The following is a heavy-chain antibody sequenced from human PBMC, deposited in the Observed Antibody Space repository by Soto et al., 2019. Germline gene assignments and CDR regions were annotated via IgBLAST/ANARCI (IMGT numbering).Heavy chain of an antibody. Sequence: RASVKVSCKASGGTFRNYAISWVRQAPGQGLEWMGGIIPVFGTANYAQKFQGRVTITAEKSTSTAYMELSSLRSEDTAVYYCAREPDSEVVTAISSGGWFDPWCQGTLATVAS. CDR3: AREPDSEVVTAISSGGWFDP. CDR2: IIPVFGTA. CDR1: GGTFRNYA. V-gene: IGHV1-69*06. D-gene: IGHD2-21*02. J-gene: IGHJ5*02.